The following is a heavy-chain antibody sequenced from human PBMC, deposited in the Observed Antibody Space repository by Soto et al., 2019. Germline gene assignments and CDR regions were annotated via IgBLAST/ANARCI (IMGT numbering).Heavy chain of an antibody. V-gene: IGHV1-69*01. Sequence: QVQLVQSGAEVKKPGSSVKVSCKASGGTFSSYAISWVRQAPGQGLEWMGGIIPIFGTANYAQKFQGRVTITADESTSTAYMELSSLRSEDTAVYYCARFGELSNSPYYYYGMDAWGQGTTVTVSS. D-gene: IGHD3-10*01. CDR2: IIPIFGTA. CDR3: ARFGELSNSPYYYYGMDA. J-gene: IGHJ6*02. CDR1: GGTFSSYA.